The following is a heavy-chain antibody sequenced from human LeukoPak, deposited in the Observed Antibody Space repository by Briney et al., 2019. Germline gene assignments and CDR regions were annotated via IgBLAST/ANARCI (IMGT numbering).Heavy chain of an antibody. Sequence: PGGSLRLSCAASGFTFSSYGMHWVRQAPGKGLEWVAVISYDGSNKYYADSVKGRFTISRDNSKNTLYLQMNGLRAEDTAVYYCAIGGRFGIAAPFDYWGQGTLVTVSS. CDR2: ISYDGSNK. D-gene: IGHD6-6*01. V-gene: IGHV3-30*03. J-gene: IGHJ4*02. CDR3: AIGGRFGIAAPFDY. CDR1: GFTFSSYG.